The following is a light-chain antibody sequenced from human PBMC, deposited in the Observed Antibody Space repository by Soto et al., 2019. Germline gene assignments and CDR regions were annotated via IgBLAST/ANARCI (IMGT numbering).Light chain of an antibody. CDR2: GAS. J-gene: IGKJ2*01. CDR1: QSVSSN. CDR3: QQYNNWPTP. V-gene: IGKV3-15*01. Sequence: EIVMTQSPATLSVSPGERATLSCRASQSVSSNLAWYQQIPGQAPRLLIYGASTRAAGVPARFRGSGSGTEFTLTISTLQSEDFAVYYCQQYNNWPTPFGQGTKVDIK.